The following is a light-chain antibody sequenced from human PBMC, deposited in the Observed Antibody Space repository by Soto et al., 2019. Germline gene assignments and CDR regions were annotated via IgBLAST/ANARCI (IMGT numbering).Light chain of an antibody. CDR2: WAS. CDR1: QSVLYSSNNKNY. V-gene: IGKV4-1*01. J-gene: IGKJ1*01. Sequence: DIVMTQSPDSLAVSLGERATINCKSSQSVLYSSNNKNYVAWYQQKPGQPPKLLIYWASTRESGVPARFSGSGSGTDLTLTISSLHAEGVAVYYCQQDYRPWTFGQGTKVEL. CDR3: QQDYRPWT.